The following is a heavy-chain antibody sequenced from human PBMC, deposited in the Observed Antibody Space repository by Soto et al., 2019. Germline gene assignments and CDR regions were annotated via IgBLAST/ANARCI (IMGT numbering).Heavy chain of an antibody. V-gene: IGHV3-30*18. CDR1: GFTLSTLG. Sequence: QVQLVESGGGVVQPGRSLRLSCAASGFTLSTLGIHWVRQAPGKGLEWVALVSYDESHVYYADSVKGRFAISRDISKNTVYLQMDSLRSEDTAISYCAKEMFPQTVRISSSPWGDSWGQGTLVTVSS. CDR2: VSYDESHV. CDR3: AKEMFPQTVRISSSPWGDS. J-gene: IGHJ5*01. D-gene: IGHD6-6*01.